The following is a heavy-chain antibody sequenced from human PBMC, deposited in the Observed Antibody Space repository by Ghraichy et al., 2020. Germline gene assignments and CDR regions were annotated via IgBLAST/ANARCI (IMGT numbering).Heavy chain of an antibody. CDR2: ISYDGSNK. Sequence: GGSLRLSCAASGFTFSSYGMHWVRQAPGKGLEWVAVISYDGSNKYYADSVKGRFTISRDNSKNTLYLQMNSLRAEDTAVYYCAKLQTPGYYYDSSGYYEDYYYYYMDVWGKGTTVTVSS. J-gene: IGHJ6*03. CDR1: GFTFSSYG. CDR3: AKLQTPGYYYDSSGYYEDYYYYYMDV. D-gene: IGHD3-22*01. V-gene: IGHV3-30*18.